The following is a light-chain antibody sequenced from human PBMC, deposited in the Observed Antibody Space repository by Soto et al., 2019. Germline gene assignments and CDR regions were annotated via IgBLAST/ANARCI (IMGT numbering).Light chain of an antibody. CDR2: WAS. CDR1: QNVLYSSNNKNY. V-gene: IGKV4-1*01. Sequence: DIVMTQSPDSLAVSLGERATINCKSSQNVLYSSNNKNYLAWYQQKPGQPPKLLIYWASTRESGVPDRFRGSGSGTDFTLTISSLQAEDVAVFYCQQYYSVPLTFGGGTKVEI. CDR3: QQYYSVPLT. J-gene: IGKJ4*01.